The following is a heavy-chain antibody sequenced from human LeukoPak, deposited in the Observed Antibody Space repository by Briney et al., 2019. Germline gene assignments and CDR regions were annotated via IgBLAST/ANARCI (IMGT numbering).Heavy chain of an antibody. Sequence: ASVKVSCKASGYTFTSYAMHWVRQAPGQRLEWMGWINAGNGNTKYSQKFQGRVTIARDTSASTAYMELSSLRSEDTAVYYCARESLIGYCSSTSCYYPGGWFDPWGQGTLVTVSS. CDR1: GYTFTSYA. CDR2: INAGNGNT. D-gene: IGHD2-2*01. J-gene: IGHJ5*02. CDR3: ARESLIGYCSSTSCYYPGGWFDP. V-gene: IGHV1-3*01.